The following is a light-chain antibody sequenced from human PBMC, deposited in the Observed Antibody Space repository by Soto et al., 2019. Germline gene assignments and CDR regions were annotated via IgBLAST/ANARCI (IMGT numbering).Light chain of an antibody. CDR3: QSYDSSLSAYVL. CDR2: DNS. Sequence: QSVLTQPPSVSGAPGQRVTISCTGSSSNIGAGYEVHWYQQLPGTAPKLLIYDNSYRPSGVPDRFSGSKSGTSASLAITGLQAEDEADYYCQSYDSSLSAYVLFGGGTQLTVL. J-gene: IGLJ2*01. CDR1: SSNIGAGYE. V-gene: IGLV1-40*01.